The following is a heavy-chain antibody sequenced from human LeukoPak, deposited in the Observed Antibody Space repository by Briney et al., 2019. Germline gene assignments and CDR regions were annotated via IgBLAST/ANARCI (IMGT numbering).Heavy chain of an antibody. D-gene: IGHD2-15*01. V-gene: IGHV3-33*01. CDR1: GFAFRRYG. J-gene: IGHJ4*02. CDR3: ATDECSGGSCRLDY. Sequence: GGSLRLSCAASGFAFRRYGMHWVRQAPGRGLEWVAVIWYDGSKKYYADSVKGRFTVSRDDSKNTLSLQMNNLRDEDTTVYYCATDECSGGSCRLDYWGQGTLVTVSS. CDR2: IWYDGSKK.